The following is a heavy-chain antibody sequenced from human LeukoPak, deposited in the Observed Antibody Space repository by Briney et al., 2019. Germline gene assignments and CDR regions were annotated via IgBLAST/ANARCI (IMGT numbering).Heavy chain of an antibody. CDR3: VKPYSGSYYGYFDY. Sequence: GGSLRLSCSASGFTFTIYPIHWVRQAPGKGLEYVSAISSSGGSTYYADSVKGRFTISRDNSKNTLYLQMSSLRAEDTAVYYCVKPYSGSYYGYFDYWGQGTLVTVSS. V-gene: IGHV3-64D*06. CDR1: GFTFTIYP. CDR2: ISSSGGST. D-gene: IGHD1-26*01. J-gene: IGHJ4*02.